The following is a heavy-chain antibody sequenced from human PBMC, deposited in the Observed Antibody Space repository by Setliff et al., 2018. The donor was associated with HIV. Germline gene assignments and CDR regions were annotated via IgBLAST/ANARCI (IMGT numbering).Heavy chain of an antibody. Sequence: GGSLRLSCAASRFDFNNYWMCWVRQAPGKGLEWVANIGQDGSEKNYVDSVKGRFTISRDNAKNSLYLQMDSLRVEDTTVYYCTRKLAPGHGMDVWGQGTTVTVSS. CDR2: IGQDGSEK. CDR1: RFDFNNYW. V-gene: IGHV3-7*01. D-gene: IGHD3-3*02. J-gene: IGHJ6*02. CDR3: TRKLAPGHGMDV.